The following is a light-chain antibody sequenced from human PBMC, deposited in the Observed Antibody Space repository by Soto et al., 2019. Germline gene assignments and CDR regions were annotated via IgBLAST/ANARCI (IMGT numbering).Light chain of an antibody. CDR2: EVS. CDR1: SSDVGAYDY. Sequence: QSALTQPASVSGSPGQSITISCTGTSSDVGAYDYVSWYQQHPGKAPKLMLYEVSNRPSGLSHRFSGSKSGNTASLTISGLQAEDDAYYYCTSFTTSKPWVFGGGTKLTVL. J-gene: IGLJ3*02. V-gene: IGLV2-14*01. CDR3: TSFTTSKPWV.